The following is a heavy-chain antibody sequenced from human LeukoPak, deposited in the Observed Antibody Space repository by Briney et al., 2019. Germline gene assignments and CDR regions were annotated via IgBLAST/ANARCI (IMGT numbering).Heavy chain of an antibody. CDR1: GFTFSTYA. Sequence: GGSLRLSCAASGFTFSTYAMTWVRQAQGKGLEWVSTFGNSAGSTYYADSVKGRFTISRDNSKNTLYLQMNSLRAEDTAVYYCAKDRALNGRCDASDIWGQGTMVTVSS. V-gene: IGHV3-23*01. D-gene: IGHD2-8*01. CDR3: AKDRALNGRCDASDI. CDR2: FGNSAGST. J-gene: IGHJ3*02.